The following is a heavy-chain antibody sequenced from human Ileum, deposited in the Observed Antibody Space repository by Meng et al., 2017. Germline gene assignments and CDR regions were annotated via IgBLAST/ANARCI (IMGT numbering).Heavy chain of an antibody. CDR1: GYTFSSLD. CDR3: SRGVTAGLDY. CDR2: MSPRSDDT. V-gene: IGHV1-8*01. J-gene: IGHJ4*02. Sequence: QVQLVPAGAEVKKPGASVKVSCKASGYTFSSLDINWVRQAPGQGLEWMGWMSPRSDDTGYAQKFQGRVTMTRDTSISTAYMELSSLTSEDTAIYYCSRGVTAGLDYWGQGTLVTVSS. D-gene: IGHD5-18*01.